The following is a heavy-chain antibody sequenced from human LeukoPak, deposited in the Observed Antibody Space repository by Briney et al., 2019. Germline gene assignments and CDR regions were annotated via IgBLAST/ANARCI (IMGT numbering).Heavy chain of an antibody. CDR1: GFTFSSYS. V-gene: IGHV3-21*01. Sequence: GGSLRLSCAASGFTFSSYSMNWVRQAPGKGLEWVSSISSSSSYIYYADSVKGRFTISRDNAKNSLYLQMNSLRAEDTAVYYCARGASSSSWYSSWFDPWGQGTLVTVSS. CDR3: ARGASSSSWYSSWFDP. CDR2: ISSSSSYI. D-gene: IGHD6-13*01. J-gene: IGHJ5*02.